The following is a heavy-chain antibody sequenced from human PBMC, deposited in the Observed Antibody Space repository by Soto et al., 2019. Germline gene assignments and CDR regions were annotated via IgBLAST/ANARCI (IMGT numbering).Heavy chain of an antibody. CDR2: ISSSSGTI. CDR3: ASDWFYMDV. J-gene: IGHJ6*03. CDR1: GFIFRSYP. Sequence: PGGSLRLSCAASGFIFRSYPLNWVRQAPGKRLEWVSYISSSSGTIYYADSVKGRFTISRDNAKNSLYLQMNSLRVEDTAVYYCASDWFYMDVWGKGTTVTVSS. D-gene: IGHD3-9*01. V-gene: IGHV3-48*01.